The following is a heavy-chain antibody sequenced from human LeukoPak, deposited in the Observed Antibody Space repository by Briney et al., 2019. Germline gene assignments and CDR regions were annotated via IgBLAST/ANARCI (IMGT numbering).Heavy chain of an antibody. CDR1: GFTFSSYA. V-gene: IGHV3-23*01. D-gene: IGHD4-17*01. J-gene: IGHJ3*02. CDR3: ARRATVTTAHAFDI. CDR2: ISGSGSST. Sequence: GGSLRLSCAASGFTFSSYAMSWVRQAPGKGLEWVSTISGSGSSTYYADSVKGRFTISRDNSKNTLYLQMNSLRAEDTAVYYCARRATVTTAHAFDIWGQGTMVTVSS.